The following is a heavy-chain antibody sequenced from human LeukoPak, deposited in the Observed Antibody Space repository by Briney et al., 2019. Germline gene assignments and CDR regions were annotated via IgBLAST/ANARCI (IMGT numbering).Heavy chain of an antibody. Sequence: GGSLRLSCAASRFTFRNYAMHWVRQAPGKGLEWVAVISSDGTNKDYADSVKGRFSISRDNSKYTLYLQMNRLRADDTAVYYCARDRSQEFDPWGQGTLVTVSS. V-gene: IGHV3-30*04. J-gene: IGHJ5*02. CDR1: RFTFRNYA. CDR2: ISSDGTNK. CDR3: ARDRSQEFDP. D-gene: IGHD3-10*01.